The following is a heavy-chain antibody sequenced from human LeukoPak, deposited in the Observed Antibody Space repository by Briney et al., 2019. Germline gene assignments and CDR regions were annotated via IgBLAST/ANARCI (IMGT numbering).Heavy chain of an antibody. J-gene: IGHJ4*02. CDR1: GFSTSTYS. CDR3: ARHGPPAGAGDFDY. D-gene: IGHD2-2*01. Sequence: GGSLRLSCAASGFSTSTYSMGWVRQAPGKGLEWVSYIGSTSIYADSVKGRFTISRDNAKNSLYLQMNSLRAEDTAMYYCARHGPPAGAGDFDYWGQGTPVTVSS. V-gene: IGHV3-48*01. CDR2: IGSTSI.